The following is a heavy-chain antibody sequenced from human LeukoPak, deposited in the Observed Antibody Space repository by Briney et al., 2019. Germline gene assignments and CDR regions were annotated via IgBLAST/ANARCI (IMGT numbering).Heavy chain of an antibody. CDR2: INWYGDST. CDR1: GFAFDDYG. CDR3: VRGEVTYSLDY. J-gene: IGHJ4*02. D-gene: IGHD2-15*01. V-gene: IGHV3-20*04. Sequence: TGGSLRLSCTSSGFAFDDYGMGWVRQAPGKGLEWVSGINWYGDSTNYADSVKGRFTISRDKAKTSLFLQMNSLRVDDTALYYCVRGEVTYSLDYWGQGTLVIVSA.